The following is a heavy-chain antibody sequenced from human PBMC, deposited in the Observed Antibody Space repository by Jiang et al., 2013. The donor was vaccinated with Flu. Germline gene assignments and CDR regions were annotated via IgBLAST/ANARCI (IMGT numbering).Heavy chain of an antibody. J-gene: IGHJ4*02. V-gene: IGHV3-21*01. Sequence: SMNWVRQAPGKGLEWVSAISSSSNYIYYADSVKGRFTFSRDNARNSLYLQMNSLRAEDTALYYCARGRGDDYGDYVFDYWGQGTLVTVSS. CDR3: ARGRGDDYGDYVFDY. CDR2: ISSSSNYI. CDR1: S. D-gene: IGHD4-17*01.